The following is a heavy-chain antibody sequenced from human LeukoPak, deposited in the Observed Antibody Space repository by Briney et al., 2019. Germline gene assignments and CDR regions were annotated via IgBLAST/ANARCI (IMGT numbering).Heavy chain of an antibody. CDR2: IYTSGST. D-gene: IGHD3-16*02. Sequence: SETLSLTCTVSGGSISSGSYYWSWLRQPAGKGLEWIGRIYTSGSTNYNPSLKSRVTISVDTSKNQLSLKLSSVTAADTAVYYCARVRYDYVWGSYRFLNPSFDYWGQGTLVTVSS. CDR1: GGSISSGSYY. J-gene: IGHJ4*02. V-gene: IGHV4-61*02. CDR3: ARVRYDYVWGSYRFLNPSFDY.